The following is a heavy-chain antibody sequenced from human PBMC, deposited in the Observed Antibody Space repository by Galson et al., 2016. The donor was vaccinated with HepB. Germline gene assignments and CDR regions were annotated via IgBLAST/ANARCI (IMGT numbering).Heavy chain of an antibody. CDR3: AKDRDFWSGSAPFDP. V-gene: IGHV1-2*02. J-gene: IGHJ5*02. Sequence: SVKVSCKASGYTFTAYYVHWVRQAPGQGLEWMGWINPNSGGTNYAQKFKGRVTMTSDASINTVYMALSSLRSDDTAMYYCAKDRDFWSGSAPFDPWGQGTLVTVSS. CDR2: INPNSGGT. CDR1: GYTFTAYY. D-gene: IGHD3-3*01.